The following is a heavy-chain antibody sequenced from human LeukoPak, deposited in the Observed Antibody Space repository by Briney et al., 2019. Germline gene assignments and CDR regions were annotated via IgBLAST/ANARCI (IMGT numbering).Heavy chain of an antibody. CDR3: ARDIYYYYYMDV. V-gene: IGHV4-30-4*08. J-gene: IGHJ6*03. CDR2: IYYSGST. Sequence: PSETLSLTCTVSRGSISIGDYYWIWIRQPPGKGLEWIGYIYYSGSTYYNPSLKSRVTISVYTSKNQFSLKLSSVTAADTAVYYCARDIYYYYYMDVWGKGTTVTVSS. CDR1: RGSISIGDYY.